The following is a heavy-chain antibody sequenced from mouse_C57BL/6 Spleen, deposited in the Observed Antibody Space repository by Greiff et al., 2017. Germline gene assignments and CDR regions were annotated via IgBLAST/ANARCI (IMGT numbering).Heavy chain of an antibody. V-gene: IGHV5-4*03. CDR3: ARGPSYSNVFFDY. CDR1: GFTFSSYA. Sequence: VKLMESGGGLVKPGGSLKLSCAASGFTFSSYAMSWVRQTPEKRLEWVATISDGGSYTYYPDNVKGRFTISRDNAKNNLYLQMSHLKSEDTAMYYCARGPSYSNVFFDYWGQGTTLTVSS. CDR2: ISDGGSYT. J-gene: IGHJ2*01. D-gene: IGHD2-5*01.